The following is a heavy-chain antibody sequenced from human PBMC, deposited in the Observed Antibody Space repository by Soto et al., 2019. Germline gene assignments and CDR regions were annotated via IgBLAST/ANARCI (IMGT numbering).Heavy chain of an antibody. J-gene: IGHJ5*02. V-gene: IGHV4-34*01. CDR3: ARGHIVRSTSCCNWFDP. CDR2: INHSGST. Sequence: QVQLQQWGAGLLKPSETLSLTCAVYGGSFSGYYWSWIRQPPGKGLEWIGEINHSGSTNYNPSLKSRVTISVDTSKNPFSLKLSSVTAADTAVYYCARGHIVRSTSCCNWFDPWGQGTLVTVSS. D-gene: IGHD2-2*01. CDR1: GGSFSGYY.